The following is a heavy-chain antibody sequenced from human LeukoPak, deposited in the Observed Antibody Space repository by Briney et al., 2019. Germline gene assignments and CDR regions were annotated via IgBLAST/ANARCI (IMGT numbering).Heavy chain of an antibody. CDR3: VKDLRYSYGYPDAFDI. D-gene: IGHD5-18*01. CDR1: GFTFSSYG. CDR2: ISYDGSNK. V-gene: IGHV3-30*18. Sequence: QPGGSLRLSCAASGFTFSSYGMHWVRQAPGKGLEWVAVISYDGSNKYYADSVKGRFTLSRDNSKNTLDLQMNSLRAEDTAVYYCVKDLRYSYGYPDAFDIWGQGTMVTVSS. J-gene: IGHJ3*02.